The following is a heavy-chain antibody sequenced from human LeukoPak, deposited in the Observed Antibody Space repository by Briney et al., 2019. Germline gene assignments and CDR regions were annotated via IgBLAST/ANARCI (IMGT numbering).Heavy chain of an antibody. D-gene: IGHD2-2*01. Sequence: GGSLRLSCAASGFTFINYWMTWVRQAPGKGLEWVANVKRDGSEKYYVDSVKGRFTISRDNAKNSLYLQMNSLRAEDTAVYYCAVGVYQLDYWGQGTLVTVSS. J-gene: IGHJ4*02. V-gene: IGHV3-7*02. CDR2: VKRDGSEK. CDR3: AVGVYQLDY. CDR1: GFTFINYW.